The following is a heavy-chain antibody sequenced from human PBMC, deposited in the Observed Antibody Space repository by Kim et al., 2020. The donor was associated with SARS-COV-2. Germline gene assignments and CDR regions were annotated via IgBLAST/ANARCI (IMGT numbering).Heavy chain of an antibody. CDR2: IYYSGST. Sequence: SETLSLTCTVSGGSISSSSYYWGWIRQPPGKGLEWIGSIYYSGSTYYNPSLKSRVTISVDTSKNQFSLKLSSVTAADTAVYYCARNYDSSGYYLKSYYFDYWGQGTLSPSPQ. CDR1: GGSISSSSYY. CDR3: ARNYDSSGYYLKSYYFDY. V-gene: IGHV4-39*01. J-gene: IGHJ4*02. D-gene: IGHD3-22*01.